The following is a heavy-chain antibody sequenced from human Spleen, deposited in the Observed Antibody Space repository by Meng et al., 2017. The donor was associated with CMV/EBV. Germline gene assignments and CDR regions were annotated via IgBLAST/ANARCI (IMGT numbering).Heavy chain of an antibody. CDR1: YSFTRYG. Sequence: YSFTRYGISWVRQAPGQGLEWMGWISAHNNDKNYAQKVQDRVTMTTDTSTSTAYMELRSLRSDDTAVYYCARDRGYSGYEWEYLQDWGQGTLVTVSS. V-gene: IGHV1-18*01. J-gene: IGHJ1*01. CDR3: ARDRGYSGYEWEYLQD. D-gene: IGHD5-12*01. CDR2: ISAHNNDK.